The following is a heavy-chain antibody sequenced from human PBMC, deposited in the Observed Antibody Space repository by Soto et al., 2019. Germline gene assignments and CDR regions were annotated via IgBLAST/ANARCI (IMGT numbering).Heavy chain of an antibody. CDR2: IYYSGRT. CDR1: GGSISSSSYY. Sequence: SETLSLTCTVSGGSISSSSYYWGWIRQPPGKGLEWIGSIYYSGRTYYNPTLKSHVTIYEDTSKNQFSLKLSSVTAADTAVYYCARRRYDFWSGFDYWGQGTLVTVSS. J-gene: IGHJ4*02. CDR3: ARRRYDFWSGFDY. V-gene: IGHV4-39*01. D-gene: IGHD3-3*01.